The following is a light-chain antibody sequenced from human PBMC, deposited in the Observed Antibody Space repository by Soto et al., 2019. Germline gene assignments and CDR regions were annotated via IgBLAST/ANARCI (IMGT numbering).Light chain of an antibody. V-gene: IGKV3-20*01. J-gene: IGKJ4*01. CDR2: GAS. CDR3: QQYGSSPLT. CDR1: LSVSSSF. Sequence: EIVLTQSPGTLSLSPGERATLSCRATLSVSSSFLAWYQQKPGQAPRLLIYGASSRDTGIPDRFSGSGSGTDFTLTISRLEPEDFAVYYCQQYGSSPLTFGGGTKVAIK.